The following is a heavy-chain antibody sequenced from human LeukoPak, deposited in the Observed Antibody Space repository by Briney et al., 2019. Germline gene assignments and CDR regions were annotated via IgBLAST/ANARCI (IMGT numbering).Heavy chain of an antibody. CDR1: GYTLTELS. J-gene: IGHJ3*02. CDR3: ATGRTGTRVLGAFDI. Sequence: ASVKVSCKVSGYTLTELSMHWVRQAPGNGLEWMGGFDPEDGETIYAQKFQGRVTMTEDTSTDTAYMELSSLRSEDTAVYYCATGRTGTRVLGAFDIWGQGTMVTVSS. D-gene: IGHD1-7*01. CDR2: FDPEDGET. V-gene: IGHV1-24*01.